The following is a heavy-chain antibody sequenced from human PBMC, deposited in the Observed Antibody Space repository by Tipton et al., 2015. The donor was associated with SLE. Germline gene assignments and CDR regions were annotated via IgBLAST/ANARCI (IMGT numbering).Heavy chain of an antibody. CDR2: VNHSGST. J-gene: IGHJ4*02. CDR1: GGSFSDYF. V-gene: IGHV4-34*01. Sequence: TLSLTCAVYGGSFSDYFWTWIRQSPGKGLEWIGDVNHSGSTDYHPSLKSRVTMSVDTSKNQFSLKLTSVTAADTALYYCARCTIFGVVRRCFDSWGQVTLVTVS. CDR3: ARCTIFGVVRRCFDS. D-gene: IGHD3-3*01.